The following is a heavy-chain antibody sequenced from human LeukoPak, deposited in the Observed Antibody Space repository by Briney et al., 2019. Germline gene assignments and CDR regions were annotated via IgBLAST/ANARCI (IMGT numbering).Heavy chain of an antibody. CDR3: ARKRAVTINWFDP. Sequence: SETLSLTCTVSGYSISSGYYWGWIRQPPGKGLEWIGSIYHSGRTFYNPSLKSRVTISVDTSKNQFSLKLSSVTAADTAVYYCARKRAVTINWFDPWGQGTLVTVSS. CDR2: IYHSGRT. V-gene: IGHV4-38-2*02. J-gene: IGHJ5*02. CDR1: GYSISSGYY. D-gene: IGHD4-17*01.